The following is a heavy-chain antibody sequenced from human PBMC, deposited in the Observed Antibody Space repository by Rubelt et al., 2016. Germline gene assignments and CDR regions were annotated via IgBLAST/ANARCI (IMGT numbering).Heavy chain of an antibody. CDR2: IYYSGRT. CDR3: AASTARLTTDFDY. J-gene: IGHJ4*02. Sequence: QVPLQESGPGLVKPSETLSLTCTVSGGSISSGGYSWSWIRQPPGKGLEWIGYIYYSGRTYYNSSLKSRVTISLDTSKNQFSLTPSSVTAADTAVYYCAASTARLTTDFDYWGQGTLVTVSS. CDR1: GGSISSGGYS. V-gene: IGHV4-30-4*07. D-gene: IGHD1-14*01.